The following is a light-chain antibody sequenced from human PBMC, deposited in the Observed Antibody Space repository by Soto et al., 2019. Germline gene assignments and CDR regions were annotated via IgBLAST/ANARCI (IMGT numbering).Light chain of an antibody. CDR1: QSFSSSY. V-gene: IGKV3-20*01. CDR2: ETS. Sequence: EILLTQSPGTLSLSPGERATLSCRASQSFSSSYLAWYQQKPGQAPRLLIYETSSRATGIPDRFSGSGSQTDFTLTISRLEPEDFAVYYCQQSGTSPRTFGTGTKVDIK. CDR3: QQSGTSPRT. J-gene: IGKJ1*01.